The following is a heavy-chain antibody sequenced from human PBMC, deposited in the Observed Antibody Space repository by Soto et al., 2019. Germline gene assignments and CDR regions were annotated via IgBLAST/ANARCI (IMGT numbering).Heavy chain of an antibody. V-gene: IGHV5-51*01. CDR2: IYPGDSDT. D-gene: IGHD4-4*01. Sequence: PGESLKISCKGSGYSFTSYWIGWVRQMPGKGLEWMGIIYPGDSDTRYSPSFQGQVTISADKSISTAYLQWSSLKASDTAMYYCARNRDYSNTNSPFYGMDVWGQGTTVTSP. J-gene: IGHJ6*02. CDR1: GYSFTSYW. CDR3: ARNRDYSNTNSPFYGMDV.